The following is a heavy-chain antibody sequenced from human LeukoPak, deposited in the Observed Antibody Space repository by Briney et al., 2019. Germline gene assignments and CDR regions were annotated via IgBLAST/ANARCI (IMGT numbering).Heavy chain of an antibody. D-gene: IGHD2/OR15-2a*01. J-gene: IGHJ4*02. CDR1: GFTFSSYS. CDR2: ISSSSSTI. Sequence: PGGSLRLSCAASGFTFSSYSMNWVRQAPGDGLEWVSYISSSSSTIYYAVSVKGRFTISRDNAKNALYLQMNCLRAEDTAVYYCAREEYVYWGQGTLVTVSS. V-gene: IGHV3-48*01. CDR3: AREEYVY.